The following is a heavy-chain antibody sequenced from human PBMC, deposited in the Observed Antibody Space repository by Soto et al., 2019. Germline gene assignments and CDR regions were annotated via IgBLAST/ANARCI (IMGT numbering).Heavy chain of an antibody. V-gene: IGHV4-34*01. Sequence: SETLSLTCPIYSGSFSGYYWSWIRPHPGKGLEWIGEISQSGNTNYSPSLKSRVSISIDTSKKQFSLNLASVSAADTAVYYCARAPKVSGSSQTRPDFWGQGTLVTSPQ. CDR3: ARAPKVSGSSQTRPDF. J-gene: IGHJ4*02. CDR2: ISQSGNT. CDR1: SGSFSGYY. D-gene: IGHD6-6*01.